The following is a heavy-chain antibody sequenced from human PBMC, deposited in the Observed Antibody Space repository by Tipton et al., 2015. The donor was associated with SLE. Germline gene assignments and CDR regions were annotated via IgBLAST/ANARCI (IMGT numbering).Heavy chain of an antibody. CDR3: AKDRAAAGYWYFDL. V-gene: IGHV3-7*05. D-gene: IGHD6-13*01. Sequence: SLRLSCAASGFTFSSYWMSWVRQAPGKGLEWVANIKQDGSEKYYVDSVKGRFTISRDNSKNTLYLQMNSLRAEDTAVYYCAKDRAAAGYWYFDLWGRGTLVTVSS. CDR2: IKQDGSEK. J-gene: IGHJ2*01. CDR1: GFTFSSYW.